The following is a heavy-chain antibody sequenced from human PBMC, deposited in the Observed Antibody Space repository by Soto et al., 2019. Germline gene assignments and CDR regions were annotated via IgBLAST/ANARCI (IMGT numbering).Heavy chain of an antibody. V-gene: IGHV4-30-2*01. CDR2: ISHSGST. CDR3: ARGGLLPDY. J-gene: IGHJ4*02. CDR1: GGSTSSGGYS. Sequence: QLQLQESGSGLVKPSQTLSLTCAVSGGSTSSGGYSWSWLRQPPGKGLEWIGYISHSGSTYYNPSRKSRVTISVDTSKNQFSLRLSSVTAADTAVYYCARGGLLPDYWCQGTLVTVSS. D-gene: IGHD6-19*01.